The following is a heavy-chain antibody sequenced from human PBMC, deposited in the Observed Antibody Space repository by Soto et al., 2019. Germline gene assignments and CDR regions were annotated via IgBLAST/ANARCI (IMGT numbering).Heavy chain of an antibody. V-gene: IGHV1-18*01. Sequence: APGQGLEWMGWISAYNGNTNYAQKLQGRVTMTTDTSTSTAYMELRSLRSDDTAVYYCARSPNFDWFDYWGQGTLVTVSS. D-gene: IGHD3-9*01. CDR3: ARSPNFDWFDY. CDR2: ISAYNGNT. J-gene: IGHJ4*02.